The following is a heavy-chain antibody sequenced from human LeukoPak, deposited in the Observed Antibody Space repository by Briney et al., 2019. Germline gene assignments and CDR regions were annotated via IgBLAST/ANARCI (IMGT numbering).Heavy chain of an antibody. CDR3: ARDTSGYRRGSFDY. CDR1: GGSINSYY. D-gene: IGHD3-22*01. CDR2: IYYSGST. Sequence: SETLTLTCTVSGGSINSYYWSWIRRPPGKGLEWIGYIYYSGSTNYNTSLKSRVTISLDTSNNQFSLKLSSVTAADTAVYYCARDTSGYRRGSFDYWGQGTLVTVSS. V-gene: IGHV4-59*01. J-gene: IGHJ4*02.